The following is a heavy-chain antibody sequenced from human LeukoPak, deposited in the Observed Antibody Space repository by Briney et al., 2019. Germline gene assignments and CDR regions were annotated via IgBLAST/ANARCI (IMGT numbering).Heavy chain of an antibody. CDR1: GGSFSGYY. V-gene: IGHV4-34*01. J-gene: IGHJ3*02. D-gene: IGHD3-22*01. CDR2: INHSGST. Sequence: PSETLSLTCAVYGGSFSGYYWSWIRQPPGKGLEWIGEINHSGSTNYNPSLKSRVTTSVDTSKDQFSLKLSSVTAADTAVYYCARAPGYYDSSGSAFDIWGQGTMVTVSS. CDR3: ARAPGYYDSSGSAFDI.